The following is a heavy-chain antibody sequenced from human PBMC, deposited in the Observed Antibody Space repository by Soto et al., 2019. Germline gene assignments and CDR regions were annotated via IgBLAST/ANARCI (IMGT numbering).Heavy chain of an antibody. D-gene: IGHD6-19*01. CDR2: IYPGDSDT. J-gene: IGHJ6*01. Sequence: RGESLKISCQGSGYSFTSYWIGWVRQMPGKGLEWMGIIYPGDSDTRYSPSFQGQVTISADKSISTAYLQWSSLKASDTAMYYCARLGIAVAGTYGMDVWGQGTRVALSS. CDR1: GYSFTSYW. CDR3: ARLGIAVAGTYGMDV. V-gene: IGHV5-51*01.